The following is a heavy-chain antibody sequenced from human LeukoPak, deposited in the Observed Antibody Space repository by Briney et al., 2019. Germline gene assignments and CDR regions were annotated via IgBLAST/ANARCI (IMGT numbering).Heavy chain of an antibody. D-gene: IGHD3-16*01. CDR2: ITSSSSYI. V-gene: IGHV3-21*01. CDR3: AKTYVHFDD. Sequence: GGSLRLSCAASGFTFTSYTMNWVREAPGEGVEWVSSITSSSSYIYYADSVKGRFTISRDNAKNSLYLQMTSLRVEDTAVYYCAKTYVHFDDWGQGTLVTVSS. CDR1: GFTFTSYT. J-gene: IGHJ4*02.